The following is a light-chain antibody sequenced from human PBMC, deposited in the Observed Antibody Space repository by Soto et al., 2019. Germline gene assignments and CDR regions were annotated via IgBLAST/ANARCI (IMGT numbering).Light chain of an antibody. Sequence: QSVLAQHRSVSGSPGQSVTVSCTGTSRDVAVYSYVSWFQQHPGKAPQLLIYDVTKRPSGVPDRFSGSKSGNTAALTSSGFQAEDEAEYFCSSYAGSYTWIFGSGTKVTVL. CDR1: SRDVAVYSY. V-gene: IGLV2-11*01. CDR2: DVT. J-gene: IGLJ1*01. CDR3: SSYAGSYTWI.